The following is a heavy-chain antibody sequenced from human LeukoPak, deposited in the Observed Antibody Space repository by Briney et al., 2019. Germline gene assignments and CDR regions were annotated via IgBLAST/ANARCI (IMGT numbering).Heavy chain of an antibody. CDR1: GFTVSSNY. Sequence: GGSLRLSCAASGFTVSSNYMSWVRQAPGKGLEWVSVIYSGGSTYYADSVKGRFTIPRDNSKNTLYLQMNSLRAEDTAVYYCARGGSSGWYYYYGMDVWGQGTTVTVSS. J-gene: IGHJ6*02. CDR3: ARGGSSGWYYYYGMDV. V-gene: IGHV3-53*01. D-gene: IGHD6-19*01. CDR2: IYSGGST.